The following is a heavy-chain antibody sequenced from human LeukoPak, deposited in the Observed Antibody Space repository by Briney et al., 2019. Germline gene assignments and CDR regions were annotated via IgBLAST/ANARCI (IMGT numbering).Heavy chain of an antibody. D-gene: IGHD2-21*02. CDR3: VKDLSDRDVDY. V-gene: IGHV3-64D*06. CDR1: GFTFSWYG. J-gene: IGHJ4*02. CDR2: ISKNGGNT. Sequence: GGSLRLSCLGSGFTFSWYGMNWVRQAPGRGLEYVSAISKNGGNTYYVDSVKGRFTISRDNSKNTLYLQMNSLRVGDTAVYFCVKDLSDRDVDYWGQGTLVTVSS.